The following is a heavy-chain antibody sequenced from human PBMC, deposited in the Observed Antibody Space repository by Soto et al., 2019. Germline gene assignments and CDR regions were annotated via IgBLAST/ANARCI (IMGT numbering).Heavy chain of an antibody. D-gene: IGHD2-21*01. Sequence: GASVKVSCKASGYTFTGYYMHWVRQAPGQGLEWMGWINPNSGGTNYAQKFQGWVTMTRDTSISTAYMELSRLRSDDTAVYYCARERSPQGEGYGMDVWGQGTTVTVSS. J-gene: IGHJ6*02. CDR1: GYTFTGYY. CDR2: INPNSGGT. CDR3: ARERSPQGEGYGMDV. V-gene: IGHV1-2*04.